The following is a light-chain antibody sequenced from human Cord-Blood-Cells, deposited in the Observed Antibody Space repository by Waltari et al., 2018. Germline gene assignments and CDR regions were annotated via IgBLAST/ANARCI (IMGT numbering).Light chain of an antibody. CDR1: KDINNY. CDR2: DES. J-gene: IGKJ4*01. CDR3: QQYDNLPLT. V-gene: IGKV1-33*01. Sequence: DTQMTQPPSSMPASVADGVPTTCRASKDINNYLNWYQQKPGKAPKLLIYDESNLETGVPARFSGSGSGTDFTFTISSLQPEDIATYYCQQYDNLPLTFGGGTKVEIK.